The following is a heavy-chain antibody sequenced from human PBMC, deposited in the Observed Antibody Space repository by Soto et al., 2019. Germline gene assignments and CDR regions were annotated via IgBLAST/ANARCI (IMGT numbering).Heavy chain of an antibody. CDR1: GFTFSSYS. Sequence: GSLRLSCAASGFTFSSYSMNCVRQAPGKGLEWVSSISSSSSYIYYADSVKGRFTISRDNAKNSLYLQMNSLRAEDTAVYYCARKIAASCPPDYWGQGTLVTVS. CDR3: ARKIAASCPPDY. V-gene: IGHV3-21*01. CDR2: ISSSSSYI. D-gene: IGHD6-13*01. J-gene: IGHJ4*02.